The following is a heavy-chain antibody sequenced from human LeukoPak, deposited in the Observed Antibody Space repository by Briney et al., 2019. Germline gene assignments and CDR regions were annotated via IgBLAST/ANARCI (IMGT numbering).Heavy chain of an antibody. CDR3: AKGYYDFWSDWDYMDV. D-gene: IGHD3-3*01. Sequence: GGSLRLSCAASGFTFSSYAMSWVRQAPGKGLEWVSAISGSGGSTYYADSVKGRFTISRDNAKNSLYLQMNSLRAEDMALYYCAKGYYDFWSDWDYMDVWGKGTTVTVSS. V-gene: IGHV3-23*01. CDR2: ISGSGGST. J-gene: IGHJ6*03. CDR1: GFTFSSYA.